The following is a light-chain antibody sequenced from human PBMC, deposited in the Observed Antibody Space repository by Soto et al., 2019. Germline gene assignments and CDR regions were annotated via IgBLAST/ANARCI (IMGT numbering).Light chain of an antibody. J-gene: IGKJ5*01. V-gene: IGKV3-11*01. CDR3: QVRSKLLFA. CDR1: QSVSSY. CDR2: DAS. Sequence: EFVLTQSPATLSLSPGERATLSCRASQSVSSYLAWYQQKPGQAPRLLIYDASDRATGIPARFSGTGSGTDFTLTVNNLEPEDFVVYYCQVRSKLLFAFGRGTRLEI.